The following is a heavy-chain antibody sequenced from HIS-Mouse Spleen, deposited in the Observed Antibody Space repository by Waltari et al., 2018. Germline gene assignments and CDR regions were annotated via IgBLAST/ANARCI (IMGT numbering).Heavy chain of an antibody. CDR3: ARGFVDTAMVDY. CDR1: GFTFSSYA. Sequence: QVQLVESGGGVVQPGRSLRLSCAASGFTFSSYAMHWVRQAQGKGRGWVAVISYDGSNKYYADSVKGRFTISRYNSKNTLYLQMNSLRAEDTAVYYCARGFVDTAMVDYWGQGTLVTVSS. D-gene: IGHD5-18*01. V-gene: IGHV3-30-3*01. J-gene: IGHJ4*02. CDR2: ISYDGSNK.